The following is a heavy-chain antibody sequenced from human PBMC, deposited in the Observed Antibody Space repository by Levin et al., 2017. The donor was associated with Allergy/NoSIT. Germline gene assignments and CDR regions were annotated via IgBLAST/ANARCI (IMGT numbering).Heavy chain of an antibody. J-gene: IGHJ5*02. CDR2: INHSGST. CDR3: ARGQSHYYGSGNFDP. Sequence: SETLSLTCAVYGGSFSGYYWSWIRQPPGKGLEWIGEINHSGSTNYNPSLKSRVTISVDTSKNQFSLKLSSVTAADTAVNYCARGQSHYYGSGNFDPWGQGTLVTVSS. D-gene: IGHD3-10*01. V-gene: IGHV4-34*01. CDR1: GGSFSGYY.